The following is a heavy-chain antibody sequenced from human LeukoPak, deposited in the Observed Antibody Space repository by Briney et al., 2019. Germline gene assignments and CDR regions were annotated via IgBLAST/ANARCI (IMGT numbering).Heavy chain of an antibody. Sequence: PSETLSLTCAVYGGSFSGYYWSWIRQPPGKGLEWIGEINHSGSTNYNPSLKSRVTISVDTSKNQFSLKLSSVTAADTAVYYCARGLYPSYDSSGYSSWGQGTLVTVSS. CDR1: GGSFSGYY. CDR3: ARGLYPSYDSSGYSS. D-gene: IGHD3-22*01. CDR2: INHSGST. V-gene: IGHV4-34*01. J-gene: IGHJ4*02.